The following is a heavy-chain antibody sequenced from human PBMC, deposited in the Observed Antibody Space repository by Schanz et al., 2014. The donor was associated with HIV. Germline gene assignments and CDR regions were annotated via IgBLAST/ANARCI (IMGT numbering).Heavy chain of an antibody. D-gene: IGHD3-22*01. CDR1: GFTFNNYA. V-gene: IGHV3-23*04. J-gene: IGHJ4*02. CDR3: AKPEYDSSGNSQSHFDY. Sequence: VHLVESGGGVVQPGGSLRLSCAASGFTFNNYAMTWVRQAPGKGLEWVSSISESGGRTYYADSVNGRFTISRDNSKNTLYLQMTTLRTEDTAVYYCAKPEYDSSGNSQSHFDYWGRGTLVTVSS. CDR2: ISESGGRT.